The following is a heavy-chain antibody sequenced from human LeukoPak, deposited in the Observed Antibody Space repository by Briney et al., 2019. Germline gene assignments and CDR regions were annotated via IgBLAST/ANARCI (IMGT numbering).Heavy chain of an antibody. D-gene: IGHD6-19*01. CDR1: GGSIISYY. CDR3: ARGLQWLVKYYFDY. V-gene: IGHV4-34*01. Sequence: SETLSLTCTVSGGSIISYYWSGIRQPPGKGVEWIGEINHRGRTNYNPSLKSRVNISVDTSKNQFSLKLSSVTAADTAVYYCARGLQWLVKYYFDYWGQGTLVTVSS. CDR2: INHRGRT. J-gene: IGHJ4*02.